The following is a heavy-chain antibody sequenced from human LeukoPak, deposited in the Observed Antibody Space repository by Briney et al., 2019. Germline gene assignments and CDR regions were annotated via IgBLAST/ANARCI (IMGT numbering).Heavy chain of an antibody. Sequence: PGGSLRLSCAASGFTFSSYAMSWVRQAPGKGLEWVALISHDGSNKYYADSVKGRFTISRDNSKNTLYLQMNSLRAEDTAVYYCARGGGTSRYYYYGMDVWGQGTTVTVSS. V-gene: IGHV3-30*04. CDR2: ISHDGSNK. D-gene: IGHD2-2*01. J-gene: IGHJ6*02. CDR3: ARGGGTSRYYYYGMDV. CDR1: GFTFSSYA.